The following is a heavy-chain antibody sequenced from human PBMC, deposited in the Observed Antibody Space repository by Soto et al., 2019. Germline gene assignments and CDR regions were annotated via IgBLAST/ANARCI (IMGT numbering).Heavy chain of an antibody. V-gene: IGHV4-31*03. CDR3: ARDPSIADFYGMEV. D-gene: IGHD6-13*01. CDR1: GGSISSGGNY. Sequence: QVQLQESGPGLVKPSQTLSLTCSVSGGSISSGGNYWNWIRQHPGKGLEWIGYIYYSGSTYYNPSLKSRVTISVDTSKNQFSLKLSSVTAADTAVYYCARDPSIADFYGMEVWGQGTTVTVSS. J-gene: IGHJ6*02. CDR2: IYYSGST.